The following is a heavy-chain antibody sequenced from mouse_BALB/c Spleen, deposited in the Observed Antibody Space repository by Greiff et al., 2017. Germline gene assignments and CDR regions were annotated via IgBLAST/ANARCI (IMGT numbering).Heavy chain of an antibody. CDR1: GYTFTSYW. V-gene: IGHV1-69*02. J-gene: IGHJ3*01. D-gene: IGHD2-4*01. CDR2: IDPSDSYT. Sequence: QVQLHQSGAELVKPGASVKLSCKASGYTFTSYWMHWVKQRPGQGLEWIGEIDPSDSYTNYNQKFKGKATLTVDKSSSTAYMQLSSLTSEDSAVYYCATTMITEGFAYWGQGTLVTVSA. CDR3: ATTMITEGFAY.